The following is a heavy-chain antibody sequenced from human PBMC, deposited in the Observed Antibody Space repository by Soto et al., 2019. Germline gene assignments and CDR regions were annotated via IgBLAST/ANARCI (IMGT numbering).Heavy chain of an antibody. J-gene: IGHJ4*02. CDR1: GGSISSGGYY. Sequence: PSETLSLTCTVSGGSISSGGYYWSWIRQHPGKGLEWIGYIYYSGSTYYNPSLKSRVTISVDTSKNQFSLKLSSVTAADTAVYYCAREVRAYDYGDYVSFDYWGQGTLVTVSS. CDR2: IYYSGST. D-gene: IGHD4-17*01. CDR3: AREVRAYDYGDYVSFDY. V-gene: IGHV4-31*03.